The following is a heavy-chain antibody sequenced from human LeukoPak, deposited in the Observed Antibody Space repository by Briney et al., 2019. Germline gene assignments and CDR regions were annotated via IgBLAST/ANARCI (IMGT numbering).Heavy chain of an antibody. CDR2: ISYDGSNE. V-gene: IGHV3-30*04. CDR1: GFTFSSYV. Sequence: GGSLRLSCAASGFTFSSYVMHWVRQAPGKGLEWVAIISYDGSNEYYADSVKGRFTISRDNSKNTLYLQMNSLRAADTAVYYCAKDIVGGGDDYWGQGTLVIVSS. CDR3: AKDIVGGGDDY. J-gene: IGHJ4*02. D-gene: IGHD2-21*02.